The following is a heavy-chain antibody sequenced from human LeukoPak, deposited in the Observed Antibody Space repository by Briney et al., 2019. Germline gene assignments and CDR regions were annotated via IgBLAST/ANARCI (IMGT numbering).Heavy chain of an antibody. Sequence: GGSLRLSCAASGFTLSSYAMSWVRQAPGKGLEWVSAISGSGGSTYYADSVKGRFTISRDNSKNTLYLQMNRLRAEDTAVYYCAKNDGGVSEVVDYWGQGTLVTVSS. V-gene: IGHV3-23*01. J-gene: IGHJ4*02. CDR1: GFTLSSYA. CDR2: ISGSGGST. D-gene: IGHD1-1*01. CDR3: AKNDGGVSEVVDY.